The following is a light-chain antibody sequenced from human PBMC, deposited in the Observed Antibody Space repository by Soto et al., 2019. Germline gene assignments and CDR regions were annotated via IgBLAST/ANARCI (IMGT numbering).Light chain of an antibody. CDR2: DAY. Sequence: EIVLTQSPGTLSLSPGERATLSCRASQSVRSSHFAWYQQKPGQAPRLLIYDAYNRATGIPDRLSGSGSGTDFTLTISRLEPEDFAVYYCQHYGTSPLPFGGGTKVEIK. CDR1: QSVRSSH. CDR3: QHYGTSPLP. V-gene: IGKV3-20*01. J-gene: IGKJ4*01.